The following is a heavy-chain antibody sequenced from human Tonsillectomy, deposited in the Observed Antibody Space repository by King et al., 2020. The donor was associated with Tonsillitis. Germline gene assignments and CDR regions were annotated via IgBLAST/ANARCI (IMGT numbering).Heavy chain of an antibody. CDR2: IYYSGST. CDR3: ARGRGISPWGGSGSSYFNY. Sequence: VQLQESGPGLVKPSETLPLTCTVSGGSFSSYYWSWIRQPPGKGLEWIGYIYYSGSTNYNPSLKSRVTISVDTSKNQFSLKLSSVTAADTAVYYCARGRGISPWGGSGSSYFNYWGQGTLVTVSS. D-gene: IGHD3-10*01. V-gene: IGHV4-59*01. CDR1: GGSFSSYY. J-gene: IGHJ4*02.